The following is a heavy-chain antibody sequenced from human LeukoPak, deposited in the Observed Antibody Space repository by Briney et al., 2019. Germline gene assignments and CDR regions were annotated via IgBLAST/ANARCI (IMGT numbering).Heavy chain of an antibody. D-gene: IGHD6-19*01. CDR1: GYTFTSYA. V-gene: IGHV7-4-1*02. Sequence: GASVKVSCKASGYTFTSYAMNWVRQAPGQGLEWMGWINTNTGNPTYAQGFTGRFVFSLDTSVSTAYLQISSLKAEDTAVYYCARGGGRIAVAGTLPHSHYYYYMDVWGKGTTVTISS. CDR2: INTNTGNP. CDR3: ARGGGRIAVAGTLPHSHYYYYMDV. J-gene: IGHJ6*03.